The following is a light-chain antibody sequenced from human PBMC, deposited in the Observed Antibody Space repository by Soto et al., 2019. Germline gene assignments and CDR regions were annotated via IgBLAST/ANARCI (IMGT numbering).Light chain of an antibody. CDR2: EVS. J-gene: IGLJ1*01. Sequence: QSALTQPPSASGSAGQSVTISCTGTSTDVGSYNFVSWYQQLPGKAPKLMIYEVSNRPSGVSNRFSGSKSGNTASLTISGLQAEDEADYYCSSYTTSSNYVFGSGTKVTVL. V-gene: IGLV2-14*01. CDR1: STDVGSYNF. CDR3: SSYTTSSNYV.